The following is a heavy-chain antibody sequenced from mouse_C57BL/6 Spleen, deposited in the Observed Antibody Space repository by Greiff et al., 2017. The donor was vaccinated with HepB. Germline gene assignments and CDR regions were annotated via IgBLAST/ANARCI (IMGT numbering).Heavy chain of an antibody. V-gene: IGHV1-81*01. CDR1: GYTFTSYG. CDR3: ARCSYGSSYFDY. CDR2: IYPRSGNT. D-gene: IGHD1-1*01. Sequence: QVQLQQSGAELARPGASVKLSCKASGYTFTSYGISWVKQRTGQGLEWIGEIYPRSGNTYYNEKFKGKATLTADKSSSTAYMELRSLTSEDSAVYFCARCSYGSSYFDYWGQGTTLTVSS. J-gene: IGHJ2*01.